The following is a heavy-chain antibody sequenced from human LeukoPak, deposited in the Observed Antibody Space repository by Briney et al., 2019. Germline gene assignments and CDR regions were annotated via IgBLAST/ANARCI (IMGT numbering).Heavy chain of an antibody. Sequence: SGTLSLTCAVSGGSISSSNWWSWVRPPPGKGLEWIGEIYHSGNTNYNPSLKSRVTISVDKSKNQFSLKLSSVTAADTAVYYCARGLGSGTRAFDIWGQGTMVTVSS. V-gene: IGHV4-4*02. CDR1: GGSISSSNW. CDR3: ARGLGSGTRAFDI. CDR2: IYHSGNT. J-gene: IGHJ3*02. D-gene: IGHD3-10*01.